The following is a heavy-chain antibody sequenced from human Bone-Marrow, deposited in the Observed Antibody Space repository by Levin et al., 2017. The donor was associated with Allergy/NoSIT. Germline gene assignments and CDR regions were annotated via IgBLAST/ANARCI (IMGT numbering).Heavy chain of an antibody. CDR3: ARDCPHLSYSSTWYYYYGMDV. D-gene: IGHD6-13*01. Sequence: PGGSLRLSCAASGFTFSNSSMNWVRQAPGKGLEWVSYISDSSSSIFYADSVKGRFTISRDNAKNSLFLQMNSLRDEDTAVYYCARDCPHLSYSSTWYYYYGMDVWGQGTTVTV. CDR1: GFTFSNSS. J-gene: IGHJ6*02. V-gene: IGHV3-48*02. CDR2: ISDSSSSI.